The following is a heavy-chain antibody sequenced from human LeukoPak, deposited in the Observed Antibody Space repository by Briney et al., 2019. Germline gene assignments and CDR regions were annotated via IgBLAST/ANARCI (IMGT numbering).Heavy chain of an antibody. Sequence: GESLKISCKGSGYSFTSYWIGWVRQMPGKGLEWMGIIYPGDSDTRYSPSFQGQVTISADKSISTAYLQWSSLKASDTAMYYCARQFFVGATIGGVDYWGQGTLVTVSS. CDR1: GYSFTSYW. V-gene: IGHV5-51*01. D-gene: IGHD1-26*01. CDR2: IYPGDSDT. J-gene: IGHJ4*02. CDR3: ARQFFVGATIGGVDY.